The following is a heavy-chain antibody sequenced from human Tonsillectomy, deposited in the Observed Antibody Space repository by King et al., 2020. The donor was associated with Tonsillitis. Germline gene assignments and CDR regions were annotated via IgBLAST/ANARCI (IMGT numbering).Heavy chain of an antibody. CDR3: ASPAIITGSGGAFDI. CDR2: INSDGSST. D-gene: IGHD1-20*01. CDR1: GFTFSRYW. V-gene: IGHV3-74*01. J-gene: IGHJ3*02. Sequence: VQLVESGGGLVQPGGSLRLSCAASGFTFSRYWMHWVRQVPGKGLVWVSHINSDGSSTTYADSVKGRFTISRDNAKNTLYLQMNSLRAEDTAVYYCASPAIITGSGGAFDIWGQGTMVTVSS.